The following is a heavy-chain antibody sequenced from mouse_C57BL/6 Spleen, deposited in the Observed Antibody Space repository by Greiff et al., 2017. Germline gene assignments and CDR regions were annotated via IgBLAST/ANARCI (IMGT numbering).Heavy chain of an antibody. CDR1: GYAFSSYW. Sequence: VMLVESGAELVKPGASVKISCKASGYAFSSYWMNWVKQRPGKGLEWIGQIYPGDGDTNYNGKFKGKATLTADKSSSTAYMQLSSLTSEDSAVYFCAREDYGTVDYWGQGTTLTVSS. J-gene: IGHJ2*01. V-gene: IGHV1-80*01. D-gene: IGHD1-1*01. CDR3: AREDYGTVDY. CDR2: IYPGDGDT.